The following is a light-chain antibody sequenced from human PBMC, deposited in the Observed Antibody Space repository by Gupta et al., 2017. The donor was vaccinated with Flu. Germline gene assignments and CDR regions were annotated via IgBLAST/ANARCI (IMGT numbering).Light chain of an antibody. CDR2: DAS. CDR1: QSVSSY. CDR3: QQRSNWPPYS. V-gene: IGKV3-11*01. Sequence: EIVLTQSPATLSLSPGEGATLSCSASQSVSSYLAWYQHKPGQAPRLLIYDASNRAPGIPARFSGSGSGTDFTLTISSREPEDFAVYYCQQRSNWPPYSFGQGTKLEIK. J-gene: IGKJ2*03.